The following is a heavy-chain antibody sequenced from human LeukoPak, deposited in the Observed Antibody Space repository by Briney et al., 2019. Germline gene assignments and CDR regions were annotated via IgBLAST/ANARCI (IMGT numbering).Heavy chain of an antibody. CDR2: ISSDASIT. V-gene: IGHV3-74*01. CDR3: ATSARTYIGSSLDY. D-gene: IGHD2-15*01. Sequence: PGGSLRLSCAASGLTFSTYWMHWVRQDPGKGLVWVSRISSDASITSYADPVKGRFTISRDNAKNTLYLQMNSLRAEDTALYYCATSARTYIGSSLDYWGQGTLVTVSP. J-gene: IGHJ4*02. CDR1: GLTFSTYW.